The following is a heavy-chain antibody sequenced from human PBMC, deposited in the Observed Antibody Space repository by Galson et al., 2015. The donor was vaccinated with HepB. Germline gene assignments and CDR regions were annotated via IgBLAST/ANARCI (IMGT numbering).Heavy chain of an antibody. CDR2: ISGSGGST. CDR1: GFTFSSYA. D-gene: IGHD3-10*01. Sequence: SLRLSCAASGFTFSSYAMSWVRQAPGKGLEWVSAISGSGGSTYYADSVKGRFTISRDNSKNTLYLQMNSLRAEDTAVYYCAKGLRSYYYYMDVWGKGTTVTVSS. J-gene: IGHJ6*03. CDR3: AKGLRSYYYYMDV. V-gene: IGHV3-23*01.